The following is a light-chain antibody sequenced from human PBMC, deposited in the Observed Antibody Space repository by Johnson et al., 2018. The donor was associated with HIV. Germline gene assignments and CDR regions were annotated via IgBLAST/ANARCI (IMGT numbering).Light chain of an antibody. CDR3: GTWDNSLSAYV. Sequence: QSVLTQPSSVSAAPGQKVTISCSGSSSNIGNNYVSWYQQLPGTAPKLLIYDNNKRPSGIPDRFSGSKSGTSATLVITGLQTGDEADYYCGTWDNSLSAYVFGTGTKVTVL. CDR1: SSNIGNNY. J-gene: IGLJ1*01. V-gene: IGLV1-51*01. CDR2: DNN.